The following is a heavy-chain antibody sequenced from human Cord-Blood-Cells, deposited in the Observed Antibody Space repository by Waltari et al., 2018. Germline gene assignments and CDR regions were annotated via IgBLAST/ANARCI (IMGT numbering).Heavy chain of an antibody. CDR3: ARVGPLWFGELLYYFDY. Sequence: EVQLVESGGGLVQPGGSLRLSCAASGFTFSSYWMSWVRQAPGKGLEWVANIKQDGSEKYYLGSVKGRFTISRDNAKNSLYLQMNSLRAGDTAVYYCARVGPLWFGELLYYFDYWGQGTLVTVSS. CDR1: GFTFSSYW. CDR2: IKQDGSEK. V-gene: IGHV3-7*01. D-gene: IGHD3-10*01. J-gene: IGHJ4*02.